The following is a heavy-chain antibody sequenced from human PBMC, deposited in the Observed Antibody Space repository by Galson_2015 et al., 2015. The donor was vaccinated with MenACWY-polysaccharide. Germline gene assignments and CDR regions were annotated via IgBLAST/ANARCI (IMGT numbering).Heavy chain of an antibody. CDR3: TKADAKYCRGSSCNVNWFDP. CDR2: INADGSAT. V-gene: IGHV3-74*01. J-gene: IGHJ5*02. Sequence: SLRLSCAASGFTFSTYWMHWVRHVPGKGLVWVSRINADGSATGYADSVRGRFTISGDNAKNTLYLEMNSLRAEDTAVYYCTKADAKYCRGSSCNVNWFDPWGQGTQVTVSS. CDR1: GFTFSTYW. D-gene: IGHD2-2*01.